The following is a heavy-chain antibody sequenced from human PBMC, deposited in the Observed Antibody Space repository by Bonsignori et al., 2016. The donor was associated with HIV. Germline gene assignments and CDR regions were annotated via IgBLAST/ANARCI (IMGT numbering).Heavy chain of an antibody. V-gene: IGHV1-2*02. CDR3: ARVRLYSGSGLTDY. Sequence: ASVKVSCKASGYTFTGYYMHWVRQAPGQGLEWMGWINPNSGGTNYAQKFQGRVTMTRDTSISTAYMELSRLRSDDTAVYYCARVRLYSGSGLTDYWGQGTLVTVSS. J-gene: IGHJ4*02. CDR2: INPNSGGT. CDR1: GYTFTGYY. D-gene: IGHD1-26*01.